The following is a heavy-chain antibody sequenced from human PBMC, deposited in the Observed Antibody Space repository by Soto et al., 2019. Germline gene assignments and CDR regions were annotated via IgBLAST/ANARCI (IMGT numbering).Heavy chain of an antibody. CDR1: GFSLSTSGVS. CDR2: IYWDDDK. CDR3: AHNLYSYGFR. Sequence: QITLKESGPTLVKPTQTLTLTCTFSGFSLSTSGVSVGWIRQPPGKALEWLALIYWDDDKRYSPSLKIRLTITKDTSKNQVLLTLTNMDPVDTATYSGAHNLYSYGFRWGQGTLVTVSS. D-gene: IGHD5-18*01. J-gene: IGHJ4*02. V-gene: IGHV2-5*02.